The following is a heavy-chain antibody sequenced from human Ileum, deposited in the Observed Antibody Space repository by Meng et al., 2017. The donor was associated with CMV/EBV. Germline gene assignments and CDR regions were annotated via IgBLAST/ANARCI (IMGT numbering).Heavy chain of an antibody. D-gene: IGHD6-13*01. V-gene: IGHV2-5*01. CDR2: IYWNDDK. CDR3: AHHKYSSSWYYVDY. Sequence: SGFSLSTSGVGVGWIRQPPGKALEWLALIYWNDDKRYSPSLKSRLTITKDTSKNQVVLTMTNMDPVDTATYYCAHHKYSSSWYYVDYWGQGTLVTVSS. CDR1: GFSLSTSGVG. J-gene: IGHJ4*02.